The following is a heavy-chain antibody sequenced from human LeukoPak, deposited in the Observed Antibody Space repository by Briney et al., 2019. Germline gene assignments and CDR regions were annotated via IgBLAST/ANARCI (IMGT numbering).Heavy chain of an antibody. Sequence: ASVKVSCKTSGYTFPSYDLNWVRQATGQGLEWMGWVNPNSGNTGYAQKFQGRVTMTMDPSISTAYMELSSLRSEDTAVYYCARRSDDYDSSAYYHWGQGTLVTVSS. D-gene: IGHD3-22*01. CDR1: GYTFPSYD. CDR3: ARRSDDYDSSAYYH. V-gene: IGHV1-8*01. J-gene: IGHJ4*02. CDR2: VNPNSGNT.